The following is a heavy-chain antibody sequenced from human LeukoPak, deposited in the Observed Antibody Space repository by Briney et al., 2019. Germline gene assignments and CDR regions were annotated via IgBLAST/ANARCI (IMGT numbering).Heavy chain of an antibody. D-gene: IGHD3-22*01. CDR1: GFTFSSYG. V-gene: IGHV3-30*18. CDR3: AKDGIYYYDSSGYYSQHFDY. Sequence: GGSLRLSCAASGFTFSSYGMHWVRQAPGKGLEWVAVISYDGSNKYYADSVKGRFTISRDNSKNTLYLQMNSLRAEDTAVYYCAKDGIYYYDSSGYYSQHFDYWGQGTLVTVSS. CDR2: ISYDGSNK. J-gene: IGHJ4*02.